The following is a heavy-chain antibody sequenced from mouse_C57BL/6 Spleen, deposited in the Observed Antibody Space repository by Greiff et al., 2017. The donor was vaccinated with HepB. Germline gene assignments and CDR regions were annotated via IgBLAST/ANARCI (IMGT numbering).Heavy chain of an antibody. CDR2: IHPNSGST. V-gene: IGHV1-64*01. CDR3: ARGYYGSSHAMDY. CDR1: GYTFTSYW. Sequence: QVQLQQPGAELVKPGASVKLSCKASGYTFTSYWMHWVKQRPGQGLEWIGMIHPNSGSTNYNEKFKSKATLTVDKSYSTAYMHISSLTSEDSAVYYCARGYYGSSHAMDYWGQGTSVTVSS. J-gene: IGHJ4*01. D-gene: IGHD1-1*01.